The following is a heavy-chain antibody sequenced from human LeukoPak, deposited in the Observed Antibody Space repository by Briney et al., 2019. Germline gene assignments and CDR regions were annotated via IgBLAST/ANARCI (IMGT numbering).Heavy chain of an antibody. CDR2: IYYSGST. J-gene: IGHJ4*02. Sequence: PSETLSLTCTVSGGSISSSSYYWGWIRQTPGKGLEWIGNIYYSGSTYYNPSLKSRVTISVDTSMNQFSLKLSSVTAADTAVYYCARQSGGSTVTTFDYWGQGTLVTVSS. V-gene: IGHV4-39*01. CDR1: GGSISSSSYY. CDR3: ARQSGGSTVTTFDY. D-gene: IGHD4-17*01.